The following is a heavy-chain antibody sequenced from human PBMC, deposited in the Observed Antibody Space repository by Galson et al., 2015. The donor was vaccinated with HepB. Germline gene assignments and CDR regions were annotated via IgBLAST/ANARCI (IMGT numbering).Heavy chain of an antibody. V-gene: IGHV1-18*04. Sequence: SVKVSCKASGYTFTSYGLSWVRQAPGQGLEWMGWISVYNGNTNYAQKLQGRVTMTTDTSTSTAYMELRSLRSDDTAVYYCARDLDSGGWPRHYFDYWGQGTLVTVPS. CDR3: ARDLDSGGWPRHYFDY. CDR1: GYTFTSYG. CDR2: ISVYNGNT. D-gene: IGHD6-19*01. J-gene: IGHJ4*02.